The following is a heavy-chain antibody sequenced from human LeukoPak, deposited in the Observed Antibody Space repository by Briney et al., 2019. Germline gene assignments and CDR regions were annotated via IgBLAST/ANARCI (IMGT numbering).Heavy chain of an antibody. V-gene: IGHV3-23*01. Sequence: GGSLRLSCAASGFTFSNYAMSWVRQAPGKGLEWVSAIRGSGDSTHYADSVKGRFTISRDNSKNTLYLQMNSLRAEDTAVYYCAKNGGSDPRSFEYWGQGTLVTVSS. CDR2: IRGSGDST. J-gene: IGHJ4*02. CDR1: GFTFSNYA. CDR3: AKNGGSDPRSFEY. D-gene: IGHD1-26*01.